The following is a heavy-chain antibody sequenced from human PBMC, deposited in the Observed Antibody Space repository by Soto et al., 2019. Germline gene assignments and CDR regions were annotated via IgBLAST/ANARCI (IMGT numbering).Heavy chain of an antibody. V-gene: IGHV1-8*01. CDR3: ARSLRITGTQFTSLAFDI. CDR1: GYTFTSYD. Sequence: ASVKVSCKASGYTFTSYDINWVRQATGQGLEWMGWMNPNSGNTGYAQKFQGRVTMTRNTSISTAYMELSSLRSEDTAVYYCARSLRITGTQFTSLAFDIWGQGTIVTVSS. J-gene: IGHJ3*02. D-gene: IGHD1-20*01. CDR2: MNPNSGNT.